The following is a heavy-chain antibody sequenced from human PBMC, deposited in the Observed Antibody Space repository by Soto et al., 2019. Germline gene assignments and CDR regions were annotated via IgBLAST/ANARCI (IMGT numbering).Heavy chain of an antibody. D-gene: IGHD3-22*01. CDR3: ARGDSSGYVFDH. V-gene: IGHV3-53*01. J-gene: IGHJ4*02. CDR1: GFTVSSNY. Sequence: EVQLVGSGGGLIQPGGSLRLSCAVSGFTVSSNYMSWVRQAPGKGLEWISFIYSDGTTHYAASVRGRFTMSRDNSKNTGDRQLNSLRAEDTAVYYCARGDSSGYVFDHWGQGTLVTVSS. CDR2: IYSDGTT.